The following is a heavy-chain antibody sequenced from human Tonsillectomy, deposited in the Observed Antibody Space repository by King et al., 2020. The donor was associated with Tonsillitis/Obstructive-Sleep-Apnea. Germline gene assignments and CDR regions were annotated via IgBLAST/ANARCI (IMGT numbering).Heavy chain of an antibody. CDR2: ISAYNGDT. V-gene: IGHV1-18*01. D-gene: IGHD1-26*01. J-gene: IGHJ5*02. CDR1: GFTFSSYG. CDR3: ASVSAFAWELLPVDP. Sequence: VQLVESGAEVKKPGASVKVSCKASGFTFSSYGIIWVRQAPGQGLEWVGWISAYNGDTNYAQKLQDRVTMTTDTSTSTASMELRSLISDDTAVYYCASVSAFAWELLPVDPWGQGTLVTVSS.